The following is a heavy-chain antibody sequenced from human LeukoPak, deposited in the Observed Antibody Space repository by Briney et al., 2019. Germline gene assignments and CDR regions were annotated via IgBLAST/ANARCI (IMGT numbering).Heavy chain of an antibody. Sequence: WESPEISCKGSGYSFTSYWIGWVPQMPGKGLEWMGIIYHGDSDTRYSPSFQGQVTISADKSISTAYLQWRSLKASDTAMYYCARFIVVVVAATDYYYGMDGWGHRITVSVSS. J-gene: IGHJ6*01. CDR1: GYSFTSYW. V-gene: IGHV5-51*01. CDR3: ARFIVVVVAATDYYYGMDG. D-gene: IGHD2-15*01. CDR2: IYHGDSDT.